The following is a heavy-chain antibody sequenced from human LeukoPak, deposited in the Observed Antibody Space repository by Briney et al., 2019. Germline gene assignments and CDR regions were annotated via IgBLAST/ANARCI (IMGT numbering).Heavy chain of an antibody. CDR1: GFTFSSYG. Sequence: GRSLRLSCAASGFTFSSYGMHWVRQAPGKGLEWMTAIRYVGSDKYYADSVKGRFTISRDNSQNTMYLQMNSLRADDTAVYYCARENDYALDYWGQGTLVTVSS. D-gene: IGHD4-17*01. V-gene: IGHV3-30*12. CDR2: IRYVGSDK. J-gene: IGHJ4*02. CDR3: ARENDYALDY.